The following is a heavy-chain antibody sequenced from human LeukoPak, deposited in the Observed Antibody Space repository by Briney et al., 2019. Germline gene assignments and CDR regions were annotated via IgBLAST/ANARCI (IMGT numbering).Heavy chain of an antibody. D-gene: IGHD6-6*01. Sequence: PGGSLRLSCAASGFTVSSNYMSWVRQAPGKGLEWVSAISGSGGSTYYADCVKGRFTISRDNSKNTLYLQMNSLRAEDTAVYYCAKARSSIAAPFDYWGQGTLVTVSS. V-gene: IGHV3-23*01. J-gene: IGHJ4*02. CDR2: ISGSGGST. CDR3: AKARSSIAAPFDY. CDR1: GFTVSSNY.